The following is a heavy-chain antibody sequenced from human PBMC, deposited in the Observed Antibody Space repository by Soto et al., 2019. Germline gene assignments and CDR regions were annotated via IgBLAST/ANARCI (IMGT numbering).Heavy chain of an antibody. Sequence: PGGSLRLSCTASGFTFSSYAMSWVRQAPGKELEWVSTISGNSGKTNYAESVKGRFSISRDNSKNTVHLQLDSPRAEDTAVYFCAELGFVLMELYYFHQWGHGTLVTVSS. CDR1: GFTFSSYA. CDR2: ISGNSGKT. CDR3: AELGFVLMELYYFHQ. V-gene: IGHV3-23*01. J-gene: IGHJ4*01. D-gene: IGHD2-8*01.